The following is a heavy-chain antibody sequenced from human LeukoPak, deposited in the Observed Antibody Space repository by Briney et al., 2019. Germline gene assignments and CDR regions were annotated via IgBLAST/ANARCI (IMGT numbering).Heavy chain of an antibody. D-gene: IGHD6-13*01. Sequence: GASVKVSFKASGYTFTRYGISWVRQAPGQGREGMGWISAYNGNTNSAPKLQGRVTMTTDTSTSTAYMELRSLRSDDPAVYYCARVGGGIAAAELDYWGQGTLVTVSS. J-gene: IGHJ4*02. CDR2: ISAYNGNT. V-gene: IGHV1-18*01. CDR3: ARVGGGIAAAELDY. CDR1: GYTFTRYG.